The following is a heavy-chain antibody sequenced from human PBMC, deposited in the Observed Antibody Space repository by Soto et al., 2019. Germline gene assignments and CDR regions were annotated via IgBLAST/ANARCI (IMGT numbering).Heavy chain of an antibody. CDR1: GYTFTGYY. V-gene: IGHV1-2*04. Sequence: ASVKVSCKASGYTFTGYYMHWVRQAPGQGLEWMGWINPNSGGTNYAQKFQGWVTMTRDTSISTAYMELSRLRSDDTAVYYCARGHGYSRKYYYYYMDVWGKGTTVTVSS. D-gene: IGHD4-4*01. J-gene: IGHJ6*03. CDR3: ARGHGYSRKYYYYYMDV. CDR2: INPNSGGT.